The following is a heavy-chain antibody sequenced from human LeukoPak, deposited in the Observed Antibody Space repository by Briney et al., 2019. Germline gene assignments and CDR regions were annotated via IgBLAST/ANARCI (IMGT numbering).Heavy chain of an antibody. D-gene: IGHD3-22*01. Sequence: SETLSLTCTVSGGSISSYYWSWIQQPAGKGLEWIGRIYTSGSTNYNPSLKSRVTMSVDTSKNQFSLKLSSVTAADTAVYYCAREEYDSSGYYPYYFDYWGQGTLVTVSS. J-gene: IGHJ4*02. CDR1: GGSISSYY. V-gene: IGHV4-4*07. CDR2: IYTSGST. CDR3: AREEYDSSGYYPYYFDY.